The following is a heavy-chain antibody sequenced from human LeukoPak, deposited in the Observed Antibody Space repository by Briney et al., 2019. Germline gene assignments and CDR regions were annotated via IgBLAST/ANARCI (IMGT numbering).Heavy chain of an antibody. CDR1: GFTFRDYE. Sequence: PGGSLRLSCAASGFTFRDYEMNWVRQGPRKGLEWVSYISGSGRTIYYADSVKGRFTISRDNAKNSLYLQMNSLRAEDTALYYCARSGGAAHWEWGQGTLVTVSS. J-gene: IGHJ4*02. CDR2: ISGSGRTI. V-gene: IGHV3-48*03. D-gene: IGHD6-6*01. CDR3: ARSGGAAHWE.